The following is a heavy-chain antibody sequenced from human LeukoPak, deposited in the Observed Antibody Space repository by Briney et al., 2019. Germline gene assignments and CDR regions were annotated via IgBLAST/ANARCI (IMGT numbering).Heavy chain of an antibody. Sequence: RPSETLSLTCTVSGGSISSGGYYWSWIRQHPGKGLEWIGYIYYSGSTYYNPSLKSRVTISVDTSKNQFSLKLSSVTAADTAVYYCARDRGNGDYEVDSWGQGTLVTVSS. CDR3: ARDRGNGDYEVDS. CDR1: GGSISSGGYY. D-gene: IGHD4-17*01. V-gene: IGHV4-31*03. J-gene: IGHJ4*02. CDR2: IYYSGST.